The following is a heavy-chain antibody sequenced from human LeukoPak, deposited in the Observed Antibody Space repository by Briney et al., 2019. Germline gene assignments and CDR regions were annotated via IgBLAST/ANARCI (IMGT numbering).Heavy chain of an antibody. J-gene: IGHJ4*02. CDR2: IQYSGST. Sequence: SETLSLTCTVSGGSISSFSYYWGWIRQPPGKGLEWIGSIQYSGSTYYNPSLKSRLTMSIDTSREQLSLTLSSVTAADTAIYFCARHGGRFYYDSSGQMFDYWGQGTLVTVSS. CDR3: ARHGGRFYYDSSGQMFDY. D-gene: IGHD3-22*01. CDR1: GGSISSFSYY. V-gene: IGHV4-39*01.